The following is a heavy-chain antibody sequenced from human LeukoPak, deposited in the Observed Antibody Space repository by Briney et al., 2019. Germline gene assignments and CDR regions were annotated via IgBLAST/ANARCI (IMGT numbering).Heavy chain of an antibody. Sequence: GGSLSPSCAASGFTFSDYYMSWIRQAGGKGLEWVSYISSSGSTIYYADSVKGQVTISSDNAKNSLYLQMNSLRAEDTAVYYCATTLGLWFAAPVGYFDYWGQGTLVTVSS. CDR2: ISSSGSTI. CDR1: GFTFSDYY. J-gene: IGHJ4*02. D-gene: IGHD3-10*01. V-gene: IGHV3-11*01. CDR3: ATTLGLWFAAPVGYFDY.